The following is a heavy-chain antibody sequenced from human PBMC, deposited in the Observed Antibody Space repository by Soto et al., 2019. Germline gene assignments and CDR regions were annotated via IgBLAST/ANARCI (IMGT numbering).Heavy chain of an antibody. D-gene: IGHD4-17*01. CDR1: GFTFSSYS. Sequence: GGSLRLSCAASGFTFSSYSMNWVRQAPGKGLEWVSSISSSSSYIYYADSVKGRFTISRDNAKNSLYLQMNSLRDEDTAVYYCARGFLHPYGDYESDYYYYYMDVWGKGTTVTVSS. CDR3: ARGFLHPYGDYESDYYYYYMDV. CDR2: ISSSSSYI. V-gene: IGHV3-21*01. J-gene: IGHJ6*03.